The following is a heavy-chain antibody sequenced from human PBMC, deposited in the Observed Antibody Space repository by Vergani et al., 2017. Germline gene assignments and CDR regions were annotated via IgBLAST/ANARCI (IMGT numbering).Heavy chain of an antibody. J-gene: IGHJ5*02. V-gene: IGHV1-18*04. Sequence: QVQLVQSGAEVKKPGASVKVSCKASGYTFTSYGISWVRQAPGQGLEWMGWISAYNGNTNYAQKLQGRVTMTTDTSTSTADMELRSLRSDDTAVYYCARGPPYCSSTSCFTPSGWFDPWGQGTLVTVSS. CDR1: GYTFTSYG. CDR2: ISAYNGNT. CDR3: ARGPPYCSSTSCFTPSGWFDP. D-gene: IGHD2-2*02.